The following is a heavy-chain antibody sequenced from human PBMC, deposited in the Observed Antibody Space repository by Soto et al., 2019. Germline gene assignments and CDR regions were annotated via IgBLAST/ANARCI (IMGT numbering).Heavy chain of an antibody. CDR1: GGSVSSGSYY. CDR3: ARHAPGRYSRGGGYYYYGMDV. D-gene: IGHD6-13*01. J-gene: IGHJ6*02. CDR2: IYYSGST. V-gene: IGHV4-61*01. Sequence: SETLSLTCTVSGGSVSSGSYYWSWIRQPPGKGLEWIGYIYYSGSTNYNPSLKSRVTISVDTSKNQFSLKLSSVTAADTAVYYCARHAPGRYSRGGGYYYYGMDVWGQGTTVTVSS.